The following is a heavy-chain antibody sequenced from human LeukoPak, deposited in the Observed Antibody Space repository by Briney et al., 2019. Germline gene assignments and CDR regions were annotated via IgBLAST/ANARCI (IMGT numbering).Heavy chain of an antibody. CDR3: ARSRFCTSGGCYYDY. D-gene: IGHD2-8*02. J-gene: IGHJ4*02. CDR2: IKTDGIST. V-gene: IGHV3-74*01. CDR1: GFTFSSYW. Sequence: PGGSLRLSCAASGFTFSSYWMHWVRQAPGKGLVWVSGIKTDGISTGYVDSVKGRLTISRDNAKDTLFLQMNSLRAEDTAVYYCARSRFCTSGGCYYDYWGQGVLVTVSS.